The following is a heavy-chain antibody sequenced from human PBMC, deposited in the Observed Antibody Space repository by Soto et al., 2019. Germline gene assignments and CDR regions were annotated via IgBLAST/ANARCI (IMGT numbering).Heavy chain of an antibody. CDR3: ARDRLGYCTSTSCYYGMDV. Sequence: QVQLQESGPGLVKPSQTLSLTCTVSGGSISGGDSYWSWIRQPPGKGLEWIGSIHYSGSTYYNPSLTSRLIVSVDTSKNQFSLNLFSVTAADTAVYYCARDRLGYCTSTSCYYGMDVWGQGTKITVSS. D-gene: IGHD2-2*01. J-gene: IGHJ6*02. CDR1: GGSISGGDSY. CDR2: IHYSGST. V-gene: IGHV4-30-4*01.